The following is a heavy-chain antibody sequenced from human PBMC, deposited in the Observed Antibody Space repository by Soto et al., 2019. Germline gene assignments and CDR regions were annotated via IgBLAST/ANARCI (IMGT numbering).Heavy chain of an antibody. J-gene: IGHJ5*02. V-gene: IGHV3-21*01. CDR1: GFTFSSYS. Sequence: GGSLRLSCAASGFTFSSYSMNWVRQAPGKGLEWVSSISSSSSYIYYADSVKGRLTISRDNAKNSLYLQMNSLRAEDTAVYYCARDLWDFWSGYHNWFDPWGQGILVTVSS. CDR3: ARDLWDFWSGYHNWFDP. D-gene: IGHD3-3*01. CDR2: ISSSSSYI.